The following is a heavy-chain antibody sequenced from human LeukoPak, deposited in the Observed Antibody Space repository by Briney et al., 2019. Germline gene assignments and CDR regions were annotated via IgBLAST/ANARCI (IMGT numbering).Heavy chain of an antibody. CDR2: IYYSGST. V-gene: IGHV4-59*01. D-gene: IGHD3-10*01. CDR1: GGSISSYY. Sequence: SETLSLTCTVSGGSISSYYWSWIRQPPGKGLEWIGYIYYSGSTNYNPSLKSRVAISVDTSKNQFSLKLSSVTAADTAVYYCARDLGVAELWGYWGQGTLVTVSS. CDR3: ARDLGVAELWGY. J-gene: IGHJ4*02.